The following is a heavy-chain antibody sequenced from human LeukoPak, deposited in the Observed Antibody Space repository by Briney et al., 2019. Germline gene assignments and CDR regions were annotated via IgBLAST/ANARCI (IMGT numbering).Heavy chain of an antibody. CDR2: IRSTAYGGTT. V-gene: IGHV3-49*04. J-gene: IGHJ4*02. CDR3: TSGSYWGVESY. CDR1: GFTFGDYA. D-gene: IGHD1-26*01. Sequence: PGGSLRLSCTASGFTFGDYAMSWVRQAPGKGLEWVGFIRSTAYGGTTEYAASVKGRFTISRDDSKSIAYLQMNSLKTEDTAVYYCTSGSYWGVESYWGQGTLVTVSS.